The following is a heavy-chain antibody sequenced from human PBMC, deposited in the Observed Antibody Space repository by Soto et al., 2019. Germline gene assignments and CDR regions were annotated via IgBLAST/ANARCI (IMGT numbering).Heavy chain of an antibody. CDR1: EFTFRAYA. J-gene: IGHJ4*02. CDR2: ISFDGANE. V-gene: IGHV3-30-3*01. D-gene: IGHD4-17*01. CDR3: ARAFYSDHVRSYFDH. Sequence: GGSLRLSCAASEFTFRAYAMHWVRQAPGKGLEWVAVISFDGANEYYADPVKGRFTISRDNSEDTLYLQMNSLRTEDTAVYYCARAFYSDHVRSYFDHWGQGTLVTVSS.